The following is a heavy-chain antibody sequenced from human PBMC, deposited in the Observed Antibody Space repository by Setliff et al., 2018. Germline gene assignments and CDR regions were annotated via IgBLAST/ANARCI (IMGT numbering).Heavy chain of an antibody. J-gene: IGHJ6*03. D-gene: IGHD4-17*01. CDR3: ARHIAGYADGHYTATYSYYYMDV. CDR2: IYPGDSDI. CDR1: GYIFTNYW. V-gene: IGHV5-51*01. Sequence: GESLKISCKASGYIFTNYWIGWVRQMPGKGLEWMGVIYPGDSDIRYSPSFQGQVTISADKSINTAYLQWSSLKASDTATYYCARHIAGYADGHYTATYSYYYMDVWGQGTTVTVSS.